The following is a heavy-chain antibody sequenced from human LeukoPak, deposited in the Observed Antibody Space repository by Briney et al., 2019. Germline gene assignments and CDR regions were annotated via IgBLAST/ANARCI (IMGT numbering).Heavy chain of an antibody. Sequence: GASVKVSCKASGGTFSSYAISWVRQAPGQGLEWMGGIIPIFGTANYAQKFQGRVTITTDESTSTAYMELSSLRSEDTAVYYCARVIAARTNEYYFDYWGQGTLVTVSS. J-gene: IGHJ4*02. CDR2: IIPIFGTA. V-gene: IGHV1-69*05. CDR1: GGTFSSYA. D-gene: IGHD6-6*01. CDR3: ARVIAARTNEYYFDY.